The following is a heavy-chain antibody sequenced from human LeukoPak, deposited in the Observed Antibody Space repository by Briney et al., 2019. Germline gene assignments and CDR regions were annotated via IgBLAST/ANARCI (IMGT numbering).Heavy chain of an antibody. CDR2: ISRSASNI. V-gene: IGHV3-21*01. CDR1: GFSFSRYN. Sequence: GSLRLSRVASGFSFSRYNMNWVRQAPGKGLELVSSISRSASNIYYADSVKGRFTISRDNAKNSFYLQMNSLRAEDTAVFYCARDPEGFGATYFDYWGQGTLVTVSS. J-gene: IGHJ4*02. D-gene: IGHD3-16*01. CDR3: ARDPEGFGATYFDY.